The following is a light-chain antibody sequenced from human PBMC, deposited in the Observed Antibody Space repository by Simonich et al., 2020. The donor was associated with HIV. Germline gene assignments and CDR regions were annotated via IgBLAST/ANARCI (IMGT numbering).Light chain of an antibody. V-gene: IGLV6-57*03. J-gene: IGLJ3*02. CDR2: EVN. CDR3: SSYTSSSTWV. Sequence: NFMLTQPHSVSESPGKTVTTSCTRSSGSIANNYVQWYQQRPGSAPTTVIYEVNQRPSGVPDRFSGSKSGNTASLTIAGLQAEDEADYYCSSYTSSSTWVFGGGTKLTVL. CDR1: SGSIANNY.